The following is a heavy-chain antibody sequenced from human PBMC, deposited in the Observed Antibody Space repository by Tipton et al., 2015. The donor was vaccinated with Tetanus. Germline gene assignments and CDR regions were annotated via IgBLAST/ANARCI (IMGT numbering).Heavy chain of an antibody. CDR1: GGSIRSSNW. V-gene: IGHV4-4*02. J-gene: IGHJ4*02. CDR2: IYHSGTT. CDR3: VRGRGLGAYSFGFEH. D-gene: IGHD5-12*01. Sequence: SLRLSCAVSGGSIRSSNWWSWVRQTPGKGLEWIGEIYHSGTTNYNPSLKSRVTMSVDNSKNQFSLKLNSVTAADTAVYYCVRGRGLGAYSFGFEHWGQGALVTVSS.